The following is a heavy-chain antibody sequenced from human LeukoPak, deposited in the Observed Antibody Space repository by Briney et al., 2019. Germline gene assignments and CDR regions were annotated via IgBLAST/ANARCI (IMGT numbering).Heavy chain of an antibody. Sequence: GASVTVSCKASGYTFTSYYMHWVRQAPGQGLEWMGLINPSGGSTSYAQKFQGRVTMTRDTSTSTVYMELSSLRSEDTAVYYCAREGDYYDSSGYFDYWGQGTLVTVSS. V-gene: IGHV1-46*01. CDR1: GYTFTSYY. CDR2: INPSGGST. CDR3: AREGDYYDSSGYFDY. J-gene: IGHJ4*02. D-gene: IGHD3-22*01.